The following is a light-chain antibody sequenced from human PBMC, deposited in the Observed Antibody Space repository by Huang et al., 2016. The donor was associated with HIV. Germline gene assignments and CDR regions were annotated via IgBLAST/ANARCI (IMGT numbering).Light chain of an antibody. CDR1: EGIGNY. CDR2: GAS. CDR3: QQLSTYPRT. J-gene: IGKJ1*01. V-gene: IGKV1-9*01. Sequence: IPLTQSPSSLSASVGDRVTITCRASEGIGNYLAWYQQKPGKAPKLLVYGASTLQNVVPSRFSGTGSGTHFTLTISSLQPEDFATYYCQQLSTYPRTFGQGTKVEIK.